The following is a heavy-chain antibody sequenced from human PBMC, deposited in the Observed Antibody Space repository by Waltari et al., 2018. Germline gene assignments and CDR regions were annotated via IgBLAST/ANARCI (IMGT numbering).Heavy chain of an antibody. D-gene: IGHD6-19*01. CDR1: GFPFIRYA. J-gene: IGHJ4*02. CDR2: ISNNGGGT. CDR3: VKGQWLTPFDY. Sequence: EVHLVESGGGLVQPGGSLRLSCSASGFPFIRYAMHWVPQAPGKGLEYGSAISNNGGGTYHADSVKGRFTISRDNSKNTLYLQMSSLRAEDTAVYYCVKGQWLTPFDYWGQGTLVTVSS. V-gene: IGHV3-64D*08.